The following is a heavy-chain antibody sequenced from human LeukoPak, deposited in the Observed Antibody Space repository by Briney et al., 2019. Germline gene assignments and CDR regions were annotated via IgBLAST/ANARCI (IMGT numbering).Heavy chain of an antibody. Sequence: GASVKVSCKASGYTFTGYYMHWVRQAPGQGLEWMGRIIPILGIANYAQKFQGRVTITADKSTSTAYMELSSLRSEDTAVYYCARGVTSGYSTRYYFDYWGQGTLVTVSS. J-gene: IGHJ4*02. CDR3: ARGVTSGYSTRYYFDY. V-gene: IGHV1-69*04. D-gene: IGHD3-3*01. CDR1: GYTFTGYY. CDR2: IIPILGIA.